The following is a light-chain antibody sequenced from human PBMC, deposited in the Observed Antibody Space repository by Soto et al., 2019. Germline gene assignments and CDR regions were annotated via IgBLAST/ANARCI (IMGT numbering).Light chain of an antibody. CDR2: GAS. J-gene: IGKJ1*01. CDR3: QQFNNWPPWT. Sequence: MTQSPSSMSASVGDRVTITCRASQGISTWLVWYQQKPGQAPRLLIYGASTRAAGIPDRFSGSGSGTEFTLTISGLQSDDFAVYYCQQFNNWPPWTFGQGTKVDIK. CDR1: QGISTW. V-gene: IGKV3-15*01.